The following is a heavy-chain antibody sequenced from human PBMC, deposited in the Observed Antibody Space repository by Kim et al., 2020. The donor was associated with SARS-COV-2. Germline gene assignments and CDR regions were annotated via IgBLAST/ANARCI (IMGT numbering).Heavy chain of an antibody. CDR2: GST. J-gene: IGHJ4*02. V-gene: IGHV4-30-2*01. CDR3: ARGVGYFDY. Sequence: GSTYHKPSLKGRVTISVDRSKNQFSLKLSSVTAADTAVYYCARGVGYFDYWGQGTLVTVSS.